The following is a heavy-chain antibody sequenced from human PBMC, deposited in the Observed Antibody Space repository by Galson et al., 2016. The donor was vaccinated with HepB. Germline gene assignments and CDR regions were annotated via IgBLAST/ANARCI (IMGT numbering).Heavy chain of an antibody. CDR3: ARDTSFKTDN. J-gene: IGHJ4*02. D-gene: IGHD3-3*01. CDR1: GLTVNTAW. Sequence: SLRLSCAASGLTVNTAWMHWVRHVPGKGLMWVARIDGDGSTIYADFVKGRFTISRDSAKNTLYLQMNSLRAEDTAVYYCARDTSFKTDNWGQGTLVTVSS. CDR2: IDGDGSTI. V-gene: IGHV3-74*01.